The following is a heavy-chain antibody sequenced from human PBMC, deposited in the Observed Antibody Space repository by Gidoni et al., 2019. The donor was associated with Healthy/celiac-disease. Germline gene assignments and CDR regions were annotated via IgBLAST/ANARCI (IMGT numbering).Heavy chain of an antibody. J-gene: IGHJ4*02. CDR1: GYTFTSYA. CDR3: ARDRGRYFDWVLSG. D-gene: IGHD3-9*01. Sequence: QVQLVQSGAEVKKPGASVKVSCKASGYTFTSYAMRWVRQAPGQRLEWMGGINAGNGNTKYSQKFQGRVTITRDTSASTAYMELSSLRSEDTAVYYCARDRGRYFDWVLSGWGQGTLVTVSS. V-gene: IGHV1-3*01. CDR2: INAGNGNT.